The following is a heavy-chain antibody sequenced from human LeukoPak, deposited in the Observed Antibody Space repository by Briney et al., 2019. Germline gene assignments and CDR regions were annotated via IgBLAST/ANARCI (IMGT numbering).Heavy chain of an antibody. CDR2: INHSGST. Sequence: PSETLSLTCAVYGGSFSGYYWSWIRQPPGKGLEWIGEINHSGSTNYNPSLKSRVTISVDTSKNQFSLKLSSVTAADTAVYYCARDRLVDYKDYWGQGTLVTVSS. CDR1: GGSFSGYY. D-gene: IGHD6-19*01. J-gene: IGHJ4*02. CDR3: ARDRLVDYKDY. V-gene: IGHV4-34*01.